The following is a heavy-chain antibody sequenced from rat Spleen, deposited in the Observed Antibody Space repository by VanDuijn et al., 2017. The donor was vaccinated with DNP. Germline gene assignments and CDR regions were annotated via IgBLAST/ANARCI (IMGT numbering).Heavy chain of an antibody. J-gene: IGHJ1*01. CDR2: ITTGAVNT. CDR1: GFTFSNYG. CDR3: ARQSPTTVVWYFDL. D-gene: IGHD1-1*01. Sequence: EVQLVESGGGSVQPGRSLKLSCAASGFTFSNYGMAWVRQAPTKGLEWVASITTGAVNTHYRDSVRGRFTISRDDAKNIQYLQVDSLRSEDTATYFCARQSPTTVVWYFDLWGPGTMVTVSS. V-gene: IGHV5S13*01.